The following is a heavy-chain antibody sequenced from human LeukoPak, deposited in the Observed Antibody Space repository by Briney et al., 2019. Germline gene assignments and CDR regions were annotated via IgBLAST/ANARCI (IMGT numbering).Heavy chain of an antibody. CDR2: IYYSGST. CDR3: ARGTVVIATHDAFDI. CDR1: GGSISSSSYY. V-gene: IGHV4-39*07. Sequence: SETLSLTCTVSGGSISSSSYYWGWIRQPPGKGLEWIGSIYYSGSTYYNPSLKSRVTMSVDTSKNQFSLKVSSVTAADTAVYYCARGTVVIATHDAFDIWGQGTMVTVSS. D-gene: IGHD2-21*01. J-gene: IGHJ3*02.